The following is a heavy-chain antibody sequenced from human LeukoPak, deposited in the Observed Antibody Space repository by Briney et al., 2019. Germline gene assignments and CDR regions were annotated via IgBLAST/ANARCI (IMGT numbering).Heavy chain of an antibody. CDR1: GVSFSGYY. D-gene: IGHD2-2*02. V-gene: IGHV4-34*01. CDR2: INHSGST. CDR3: ASGKADCSSTSCYTFDY. J-gene: IGHJ4*02. Sequence: SETLSLTCAVYGVSFSGYYWSWIRQPPGKGLEWIGEINHSGSTNYNPSLKSRVTISVDTSKNQFSLKLSSVTAADTAVYYCASGKADCSSTSCYTFDYWGQGTLVTVSS.